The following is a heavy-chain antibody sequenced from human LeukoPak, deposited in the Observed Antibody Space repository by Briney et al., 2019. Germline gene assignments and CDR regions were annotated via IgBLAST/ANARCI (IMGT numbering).Heavy chain of an antibody. D-gene: IGHD6-6*01. CDR1: GFTFSSYS. V-gene: IGHV3-48*04. CDR2: ISSSSSTL. CDR3: ARDWSSSSGKAFDY. Sequence: PGGSLRLSCAASGFTFSSYSMNWVRQAPGKALEWVSYISSSSSTLYYADSVKGRFTLSRDNAKNSLYLQMNSLRAEDSAVYYCARDWSSSSGKAFDYWGQGTLVTVSS. J-gene: IGHJ4*02.